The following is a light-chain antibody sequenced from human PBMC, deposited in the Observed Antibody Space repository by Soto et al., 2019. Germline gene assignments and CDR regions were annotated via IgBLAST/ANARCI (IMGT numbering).Light chain of an antibody. CDR1: NSNIGSNT. CDR3: AAWDDSLSGVV. V-gene: IGLV1-44*01. CDR2: SNN. J-gene: IGLJ2*01. Sequence: QSVLTQPPSASGTPGLRVTISCSGSNSNIGSNTVNWYHQLPGTAPKLLIYSNNQRPSGVPDRFSGSKSGTSASLVISGLQSDDEADYHCAAWDDSLSGVVFGGGTKLTVL.